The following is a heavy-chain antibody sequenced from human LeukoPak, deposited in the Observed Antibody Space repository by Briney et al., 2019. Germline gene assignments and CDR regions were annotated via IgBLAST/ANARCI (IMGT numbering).Heavy chain of an antibody. D-gene: IGHD5-12*01. J-gene: IGHJ6*02. CDR2: IYTGGST. CDR3: ARACGYSGYDHHRCYYYYGMDV. Sequence: SETLSLTCTVSGGSINTYYWSWIRQPAGKGLEWIGRIYTGGSTIYNPSLKSRVTISVDTSKNQFSLKLSSVTAADTAVYYCARACGYSGYDHHRCYYYYGMDVWGQGTTVTVSS. CDR1: GGSINTYY. V-gene: IGHV4-4*07.